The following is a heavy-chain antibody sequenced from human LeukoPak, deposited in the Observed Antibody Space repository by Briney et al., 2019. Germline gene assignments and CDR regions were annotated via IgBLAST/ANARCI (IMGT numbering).Heavy chain of an antibody. J-gene: IGHJ3*02. CDR1: GDSISSYY. CDR2: IYTSGST. V-gene: IGHV4-4*07. Sequence: SETLSLTCTVSGDSISSYYWSWIRQPAGKGLEWIGRIYTSGSTNYNPSLKSRVTMSVDTSKNQFSLKLSSVTAADTAVYYCARDREAWDAFDIWGQGTMVTVSS. CDR3: ARDREAWDAFDI.